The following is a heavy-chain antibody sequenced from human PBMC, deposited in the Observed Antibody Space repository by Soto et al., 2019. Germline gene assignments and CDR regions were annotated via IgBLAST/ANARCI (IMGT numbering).Heavy chain of an antibody. CDR2: INAGNGNT. Sequence: ASVKVSCRASGYSFTNYAIHWVRQAPGQRPECMGWINAGNGNTKYSQKFQGRVTITRETSASAVYMELSRLRSDDTAVYYCARDLRGPWYYYGMDVWGQGTTVTVSS. J-gene: IGHJ6*02. V-gene: IGHV1-3*01. CDR3: ARDLRGPWYYYGMDV. CDR1: GYSFTNYA.